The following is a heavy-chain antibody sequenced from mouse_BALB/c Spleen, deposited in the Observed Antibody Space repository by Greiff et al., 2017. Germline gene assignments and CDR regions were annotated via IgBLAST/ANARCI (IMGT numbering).Heavy chain of an antibody. CDR2: IDPANGNT. V-gene: IGHV14-3*02. Sequence: EVQLQESGAELVKPGASVKLSCTASGFNIKDTYMHWVKQRPEQGLEWIGRIDPANGNTKYDPKFQGKATITADTSSNTAYLQLSSLTSEDTAVYYCARGVDFDYWGQGTTLTVSS. CDR1: GFNIKDTY. CDR3: ARGVDFDY. J-gene: IGHJ2*01.